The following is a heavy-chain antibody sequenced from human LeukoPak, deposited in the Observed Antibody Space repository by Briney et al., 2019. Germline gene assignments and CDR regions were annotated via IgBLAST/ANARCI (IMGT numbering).Heavy chain of an antibody. CDR2: FDPEDGET. CDR3: ATALGYSYGYDC. J-gene: IGHJ4*02. CDR1: GYTLTELS. Sequence: ASVKVSCKVSGYTLTELSMHWVRQAPGKGLEWMGGFDPEDGETIYAQKFQGRVTMTEDTSTDTAYMELSSLRSEDTAVHYCATALGYSYGYDCWGQGTLVTVSS. V-gene: IGHV1-24*01. D-gene: IGHD5-18*01.